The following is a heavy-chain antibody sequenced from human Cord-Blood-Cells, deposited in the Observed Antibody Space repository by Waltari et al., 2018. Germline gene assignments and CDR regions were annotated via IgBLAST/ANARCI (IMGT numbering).Heavy chain of an antibody. J-gene: IGHJ4*02. Sequence: QVQLVQSGAEVKKPGASVKVSCKASGYTFTGYYLHWVRQAPGQGLEWMGWSKPNRGGTNYAKKFQGWVTMTTDSTISTAYMELSRLRSDDTAVYYWAISPKQWLGRVDYWGQGTLVTVSS. V-gene: IGHV1-2*04. CDR2: SKPNRGGT. D-gene: IGHD6-19*01. CDR1: GYTFTGYY. CDR3: AISPKQWLGRVDY.